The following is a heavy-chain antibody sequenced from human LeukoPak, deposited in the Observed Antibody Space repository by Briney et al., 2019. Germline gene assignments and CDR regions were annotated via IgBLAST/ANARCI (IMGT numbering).Heavy chain of an antibody. CDR1: GFTFSSYW. CDR3: ARDRPITMVRGVIITHYSYGMDV. CDR2: IKQDGSEK. V-gene: IGHV3-7*01. J-gene: IGHJ6*02. D-gene: IGHD3-10*01. Sequence: GGSLRLSCAASGFTFSSYWMSWVRQAPGKGLEWVANIKQDGSEKYYVDSVKGRFTISRDNAKNSLYLQMNSLRAEDTAVYYCARDRPITMVRGVIITHYSYGMDVWGQGTTVTVSS.